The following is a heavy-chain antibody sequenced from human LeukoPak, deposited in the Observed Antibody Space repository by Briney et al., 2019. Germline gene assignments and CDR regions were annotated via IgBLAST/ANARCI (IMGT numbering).Heavy chain of an antibody. V-gene: IGHV3-7*03. CDR1: GFTFNNYW. CDR2: INQDGSDK. Sequence: GGSLRLSCAASGFTFNNYWMNWVRQAPGKDLEWVANINQDGSDKSYVDSVKGRFTISRDNAKNSVYLQMNSLRAEDTAVYYCARGTTMTPGIDFWGQGTLATVSS. CDR3: ARGTTMTPGIDF. J-gene: IGHJ4*02. D-gene: IGHD3-22*01.